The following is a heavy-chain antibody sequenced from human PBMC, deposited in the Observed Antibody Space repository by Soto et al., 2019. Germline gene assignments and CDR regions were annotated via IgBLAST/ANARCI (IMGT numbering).Heavy chain of an antibody. CDR3: ARDGDSGDIVATVDY. J-gene: IGHJ4*02. Sequence: QVQLVESGGGVVQPGRSLRLSCAASGFTFSSYGMHWVRQAPGKGLEWVAVIWYDGSNKYYADSVKGRFTISRDNSKNTLYLQMNSLRAEDTAVYYCARDGDSGDIVATVDYGGQGTLVTVSS. D-gene: IGHD5-12*01. V-gene: IGHV3-33*01. CDR1: GFTFSSYG. CDR2: IWYDGSNK.